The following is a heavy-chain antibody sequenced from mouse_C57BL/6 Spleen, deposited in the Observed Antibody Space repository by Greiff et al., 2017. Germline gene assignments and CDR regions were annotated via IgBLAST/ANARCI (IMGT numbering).Heavy chain of an antibody. CDR2: IHPNSGST. D-gene: IGHD4-1*01. J-gene: IGHJ1*03. Sequence: QVQLQQPGAELVKPGASVKLSCKASGYTFTSYWMHWVKQRPGQGLEWIGMIHPNSGSTNYNEKFKSKATLTVDKSSSTAYMQLSSLTSEDSAVYYCARSDWDLNCYFDVWGTGTTVTVSS. CDR1: GYTFTSYW. V-gene: IGHV1-64*01. CDR3: ARSDWDLNCYFDV.